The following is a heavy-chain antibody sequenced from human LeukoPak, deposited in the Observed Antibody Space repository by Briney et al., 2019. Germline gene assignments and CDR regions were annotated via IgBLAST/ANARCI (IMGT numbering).Heavy chain of an antibody. D-gene: IGHD3-10*01. CDR3: ARGDKDYYGSGNY. Sequence: GGSLRLSCAASGFIFSNYWMSWVRQAPGKGLEWVANIKQDGSERYYVDSVKGRFTISRDNAKNSLYLQMNSLRAEDTAVYYCARGDKDYYGSGNYWGQGTLVTVSS. CDR1: GFIFSNYW. V-gene: IGHV3-7*03. J-gene: IGHJ4*02. CDR2: IKQDGSER.